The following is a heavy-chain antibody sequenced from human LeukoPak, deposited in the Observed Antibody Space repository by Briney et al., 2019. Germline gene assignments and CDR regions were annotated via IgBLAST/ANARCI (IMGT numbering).Heavy chain of an antibody. J-gene: IGHJ6*03. CDR3: AKDWGRLPHYYYYMDV. CDR1: GFTFSSYG. Sequence: PGGSLRLSCAASGFTFSSYGMHWVRQAPGKGLEWVAFIRYDGSNKYYADSVKGRFTISRDNSKNTLYLQMNSLRAEDTAVYYCAKDWGRLPHYYYYMDVWGKGTTVTISS. CDR2: IRYDGSNK. D-gene: IGHD3-16*01. V-gene: IGHV3-30*02.